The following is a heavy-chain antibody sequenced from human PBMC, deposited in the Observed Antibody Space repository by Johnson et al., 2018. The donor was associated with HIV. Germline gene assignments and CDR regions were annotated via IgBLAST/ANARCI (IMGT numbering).Heavy chain of an antibody. CDR3: TRDRIQIWSYVGTLDT. CDR1: GFTLSSHG. V-gene: IGHV3-33*01. CDR2: MWYDGSHL. Sequence: QVQLVESGGGLVQPGRSLTLSCAASGFTLSSHGIHWVRQAPGKGLEWVAIMWYDGSHLGCADSVKDRFTISRDVSKNTVYLQMSSLKPEDTAVYYCTRDRIQIWSYVGTLDTWGPGALVTVSS. J-gene: IGHJ3*02. D-gene: IGHD5-18*01.